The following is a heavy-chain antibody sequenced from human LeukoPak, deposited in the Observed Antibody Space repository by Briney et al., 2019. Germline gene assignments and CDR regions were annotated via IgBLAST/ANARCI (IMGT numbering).Heavy chain of an antibody. CDR2: NYWDDDK. D-gene: IGHD1-14*01. CDR1: GFSLRTRGVG. Sequence: SAPTLVKPTQTLTLTCTFSGFSLRTRGVGVDWIRQPPGKALEWLALNYWDDDKRYSPSLKSRLTITKDTSKNQVVLTMTNMDPVDTATYYCTHRLSGENAFDIWGQGTMVTVSS. V-gene: IGHV2-5*02. J-gene: IGHJ3*02. CDR3: THRLSGENAFDI.